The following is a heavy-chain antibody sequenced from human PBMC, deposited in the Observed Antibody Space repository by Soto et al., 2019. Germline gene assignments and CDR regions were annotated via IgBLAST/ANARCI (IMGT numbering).Heavy chain of an antibody. V-gene: IGHV3-23*01. CDR1: GFTFSSYA. D-gene: IGHD3-3*01. CDR3: AKDGHHERYYDFWSGYPDY. J-gene: IGHJ4*02. CDR2: IRGSGGST. Sequence: GGSLRLSCAASGFTFSSYAMSWVRQAPGKGLEWVSAIRGSGGSTYYADSVKGRFTISRDNSKNTLYLQMNSLRAEDTAVYYCAKDGHHERYYDFWSGYPDYWGQGTLVTVSS.